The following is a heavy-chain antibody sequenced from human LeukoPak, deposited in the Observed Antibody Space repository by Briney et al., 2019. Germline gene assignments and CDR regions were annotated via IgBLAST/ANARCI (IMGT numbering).Heavy chain of an antibody. CDR3: ARAQYDSSGYYFGDGFDI. V-gene: IGHV3-11*01. CDR1: GFAFSDYY. D-gene: IGHD3-22*01. CDR2: ISSRSSTI. Sequence: GGSLRLSCAASGFAFSDYYMNGIRQAPGKGLEGVSYISSRSSTIYYADSVKGRFTISRDNAKNSLYLQMNSLRAEDTAVYYCARAQYDSSGYYFGDGFDIWGQGTMVTVSS. J-gene: IGHJ3*02.